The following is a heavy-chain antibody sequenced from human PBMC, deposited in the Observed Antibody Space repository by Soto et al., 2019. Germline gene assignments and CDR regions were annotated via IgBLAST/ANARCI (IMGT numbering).Heavy chain of an antibody. Sequence: QVQLQESCPGLVNPSQTLSLTCTVSGGSISSAAYYWSWISQHPGKGLEWIGYISHSGSTYYTPSLKSRVIISADTSKNQFSVNLTSVTAADTAVYYCAREYTYGSNFFDCWGQGALVTVSS. CDR1: GGSISSAAYY. CDR2: ISHSGST. D-gene: IGHD5-18*01. V-gene: IGHV4-31*03. J-gene: IGHJ4*02. CDR3: AREYTYGSNFFDC.